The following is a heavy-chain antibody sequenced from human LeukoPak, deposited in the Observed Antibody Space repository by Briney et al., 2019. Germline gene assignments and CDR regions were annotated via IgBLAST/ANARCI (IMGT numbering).Heavy chain of an antibody. CDR3: ARDLSRIHPWSNPYFDY. CDR1: GFTFSSYW. CDR2: IKQDGSEK. D-gene: IGHD5-18*01. Sequence: QSGGSLRLSCAASGFTFSSYWMSWVRQAPGKGLEWVANIKQDGSEKYYVDSVKGRFTISRDNAKNSLYLQMNSLRAEDTAVYYCARDLSRIHPWSNPYFDYWGQGTLVTVSS. J-gene: IGHJ4*02. V-gene: IGHV3-7*01.